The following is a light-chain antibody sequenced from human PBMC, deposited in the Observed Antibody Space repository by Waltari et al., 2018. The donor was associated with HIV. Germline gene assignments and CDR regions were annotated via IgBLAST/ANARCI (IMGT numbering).Light chain of an antibody. V-gene: IGKV1-39*01. CDR3: QQSYVPPPT. CDR1: QSIGIY. CDR2: AAS. J-gene: IGKJ1*01. Sequence: DIHTTQSPSSLSASVGARVTITCRASQSIGIYLNWYQQKPGNAPNLLIYAASTLQGGVPSRFSGSGSGTHFTLTIISLQPADFATYSCQQSYVPPPTFGQGTKVETK.